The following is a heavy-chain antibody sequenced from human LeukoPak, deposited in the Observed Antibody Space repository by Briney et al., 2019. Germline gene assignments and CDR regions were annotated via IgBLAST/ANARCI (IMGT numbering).Heavy chain of an antibody. CDR1: GFTFSSYW. D-gene: IGHD1-26*01. V-gene: IGHV3-7*01. CDR2: IKQDGSEK. J-gene: IGHJ4*02. CDR3: ARDASGSYYTVFDY. Sequence: LPGGPLRLFCAASGFTFSSYWMSWVRQAPGKGPEWVANIKQDGSEKYYVDSVKGRFTISRDNAKNSLYLQMNSLRAEDTAVYYCARDASGSYYTVFDYWGQGTLVTVSS.